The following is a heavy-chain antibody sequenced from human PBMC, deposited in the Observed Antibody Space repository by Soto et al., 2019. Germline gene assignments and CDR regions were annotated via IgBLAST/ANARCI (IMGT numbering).Heavy chain of an antibody. CDR2: IYSGGST. Sequence: VQLVESGGGLVQPGGSLRLSCAASGFTVSSNYMSWVRQAPGKGLEWVSVIYSGGSTYYADSVKGRFTISRHNSKNTLYLQMNSLRAEDTAVYYCATTPPSDTAMVFDYWGQGTLVTVSS. CDR1: GFTVSSNY. V-gene: IGHV3-53*04. J-gene: IGHJ4*02. CDR3: ATTPPSDTAMVFDY. D-gene: IGHD5-18*01.